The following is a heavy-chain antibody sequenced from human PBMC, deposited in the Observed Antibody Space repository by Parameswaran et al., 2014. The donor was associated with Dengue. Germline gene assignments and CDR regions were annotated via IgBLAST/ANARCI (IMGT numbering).Heavy chain of an antibody. Sequence: VRQAPGKGLEWIGSVYYLGSTYYNPSLKSRVTISLDTSKNHFSLKLSSVTAADTAVYYCARSMAAFFDSLAGYDGFDPWGQGTLVTVSS. V-gene: IGHV4-39*02. D-gene: IGHD3-3*02. J-gene: IGHJ5*02. CDR3: ARSMAAFFDSLAGYDGFDP. CDR2: VYYLGST.